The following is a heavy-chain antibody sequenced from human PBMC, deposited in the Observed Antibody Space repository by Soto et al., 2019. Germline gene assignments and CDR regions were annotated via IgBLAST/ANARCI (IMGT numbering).Heavy chain of an antibody. J-gene: IGHJ1*01. Sequence: GASVKVSCKASGYTFTSYGISWVRQAPGQGLEWMGWISANNGNTNYAQKVQGRVTMTTDTSTSTAYMELRSLRSDDTAVYYCARSRGRAISEPSEYFQHWGQGTLVTVSS. V-gene: IGHV1-18*01. D-gene: IGHD2-21*01. CDR1: GYTFTSYG. CDR3: ARSRGRAISEPSEYFQH. CDR2: ISANNGNT.